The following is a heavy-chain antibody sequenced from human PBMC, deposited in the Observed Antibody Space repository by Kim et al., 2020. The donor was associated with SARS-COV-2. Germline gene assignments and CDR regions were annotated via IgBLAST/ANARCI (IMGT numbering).Heavy chain of an antibody. V-gene: IGHV3-30*04. CDR2: ISYDGSNK. Sequence: GGSLRLSCAASGFTFSSYAMHWVRQAPGKGLEWVAVISYDGSNKYYADSVKGRFTISRDNSKNTLYLQMNSLRAEDTAVYYCAREKPNYGDYEILFHFDYWGQGTLVTVSS. CDR3: AREKPNYGDYEILFHFDY. D-gene: IGHD4-17*01. J-gene: IGHJ4*02. CDR1: GFTFSSYA.